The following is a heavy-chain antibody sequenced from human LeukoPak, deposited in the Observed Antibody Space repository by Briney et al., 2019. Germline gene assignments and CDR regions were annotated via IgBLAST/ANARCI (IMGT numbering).Heavy chain of an antibody. J-gene: IGHJ3*02. CDR2: ISAYNGNT. D-gene: IGHD1-26*01. Sequence: GASVKVSCKASCYTFTSDGISWVRQAPGQGLEWMGWISAYNGNTNYAQKLQGRVTMTTDTPTSTAYMELRSLRSDDTAVYYCAREWELRAFDIWGQGTMVTVSS. V-gene: IGHV1-18*01. CDR1: CYTFTSDG. CDR3: AREWELRAFDI.